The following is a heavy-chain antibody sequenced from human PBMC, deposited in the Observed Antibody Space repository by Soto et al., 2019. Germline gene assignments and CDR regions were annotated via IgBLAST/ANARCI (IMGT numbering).Heavy chain of an antibody. V-gene: IGHV1-3*01. J-gene: IGHJ6*01. CDR3: ARCKGIGDNYYSYGRDG. CDR1: GYTFTTHA. Sequence: ASVKVSCKASGYTFTTHAMHWVRQAPGQSLEWMGWINGGTGHTKHSQSFQGRVNITRDTSASTAYMELSSLRSEDTAVYYCARCKGIGDNYYSYGRDGCGQRTTVTFCS. CDR2: INGGTGHT. D-gene: IGHD3-3*01.